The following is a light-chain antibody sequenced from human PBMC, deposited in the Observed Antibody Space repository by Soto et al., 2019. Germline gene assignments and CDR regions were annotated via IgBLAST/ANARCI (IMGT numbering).Light chain of an antibody. CDR3: REPISCWT. Sequence: CRASQDMNTYIAWYQHTPGKAPKLLIYGASTLQSGVPSRFICRGRGTEITFTFGSVLPDDLVIHYMREPISCWTFGRGTKVDIK. V-gene: IGKV1-9*01. CDR1: QDMNTY. J-gene: IGKJ1*01. CDR2: GAS.